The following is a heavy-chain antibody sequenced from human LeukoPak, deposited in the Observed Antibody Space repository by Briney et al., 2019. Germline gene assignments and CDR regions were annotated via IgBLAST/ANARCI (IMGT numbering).Heavy chain of an antibody. V-gene: IGHV4-34*01. CDR2: INHSGST. CDR3: ARGDYDFWSGYYGAFDI. Sequence: KTSETLSLTCAVYGGSFSGYYWSWIRQPPGKGLEWIGEINHSGSTNYNPSLKSRVTISVDTSKNQFSLKLSSVTAADTAVYYCARGDYDFWSGYYGAFDIWGQGTMVTVSS. CDR1: GGSFSGYY. J-gene: IGHJ3*02. D-gene: IGHD3-3*01.